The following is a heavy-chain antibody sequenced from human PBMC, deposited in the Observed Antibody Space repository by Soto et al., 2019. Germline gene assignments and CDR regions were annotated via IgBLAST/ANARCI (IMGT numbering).Heavy chain of an antibody. D-gene: IGHD5-12*01. CDR2: IIPILGIA. CDR3: AKRGRDGYKPVYFDY. Sequence: SVKVSCKASGGTFSSYTISWVRQAPGQGLEWMGRIIPILGIANCAQKFQGRVTITADKSTSTAYMELSSLRSEDTAVYYCAKRGRDGYKPVYFDYWGQGILVTVSS. J-gene: IGHJ4*02. CDR1: GGTFSSYT. V-gene: IGHV1-69*02.